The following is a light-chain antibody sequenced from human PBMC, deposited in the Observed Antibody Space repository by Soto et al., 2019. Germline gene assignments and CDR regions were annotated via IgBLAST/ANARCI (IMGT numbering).Light chain of an antibody. J-gene: IGKJ3*01. Sequence: ETVLTQSPATLSLSPGERATLSCRASQSINTYLAWYQQKPGQAPRLLIYDASKRATGIPARFSGGGSGTDFTLTISSLEPEDFAVYYCQQRFTWPSFGPGTKVDVK. CDR1: QSINTY. CDR3: QQRFTWPS. V-gene: IGKV3-11*01. CDR2: DAS.